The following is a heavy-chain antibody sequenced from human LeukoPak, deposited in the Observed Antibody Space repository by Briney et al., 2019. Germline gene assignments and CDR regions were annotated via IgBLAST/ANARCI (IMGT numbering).Heavy chain of an antibody. D-gene: IGHD1-26*01. V-gene: IGHV1-2*02. Sequence: ASVQVSRKASGYTFTDSSIHWVRQAPGQGLEWMGWINCDSGVTKYAEKFQGRVSMTRDTSISTAYMDLSRLTSDDTAIYYCARDGGGTYQDFDYWGQGTLVTVSS. CDR2: INCDSGVT. CDR3: ARDGGGTYQDFDY. CDR1: GYTFTDSS. J-gene: IGHJ4*02.